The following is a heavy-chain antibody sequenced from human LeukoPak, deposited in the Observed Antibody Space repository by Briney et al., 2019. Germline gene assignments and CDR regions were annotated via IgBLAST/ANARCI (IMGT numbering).Heavy chain of an antibody. CDR2: IYYSGST. V-gene: IGHV4-59*01. D-gene: IGHD6-13*01. Sequence: SETLSLTCTVSGVSISSYYLSWIRQPPGKGLEWMAYIYYSGSTNYNASLKSRVTTAVDTSKNEFSMKLSSVTAADTAVYYCARGIAETGYYYYYYMDAWGKGTTVTVSS. CDR1: GVSISSYY. J-gene: IGHJ6*03. CDR3: ARGIAETGYYYYYYMDA.